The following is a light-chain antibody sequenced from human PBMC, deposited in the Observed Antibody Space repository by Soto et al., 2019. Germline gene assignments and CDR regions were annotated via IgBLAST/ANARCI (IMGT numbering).Light chain of an antibody. CDR3: QQYNSYLWT. V-gene: IGKV1-5*01. J-gene: IGKJ1*01. Sequence: DIQMTQSPSTLSASVGDRVTITCRASQSISSWLAWYQQKPGKAPKLLIYDASSLESGVPSRFSGSGSGTEFTLTISSLQPDDFATYYCQQYNSYLWTFGERGKVDVK. CDR2: DAS. CDR1: QSISSW.